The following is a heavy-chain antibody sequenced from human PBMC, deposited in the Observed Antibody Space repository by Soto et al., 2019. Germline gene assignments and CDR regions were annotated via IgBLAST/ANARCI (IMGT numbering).Heavy chain of an antibody. D-gene: IGHD3-22*01. Sequence: QVQLVQSGAEVKKPGSSVKVSCKASGGTFSSYAISWVRQAPGQGLEWMGGIIPIFGTANYAQKFQGRVTITADESTSTAYMELSSLRSEDTAVYYCARDSFMGDSSGYSNFQHWGQGTLVTVSS. CDR2: IIPIFGTA. CDR3: ARDSFMGDSSGYSNFQH. J-gene: IGHJ1*01. CDR1: GGTFSSYA. V-gene: IGHV1-69*01.